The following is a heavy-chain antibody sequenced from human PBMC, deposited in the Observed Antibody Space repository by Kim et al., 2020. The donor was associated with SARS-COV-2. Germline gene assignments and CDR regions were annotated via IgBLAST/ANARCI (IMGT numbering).Heavy chain of an antibody. D-gene: IGHD2-2*01. Sequence: SETLSLTCAVYGGSFSGYYWSWIRQPPGKGLEWIGEINHSGSTNYNPSLKSRVTISVDTSKNQFSLKLSSVTAADTAVYYCARGVPLVVPAYYYGMDVWGQGTTVTVSS. V-gene: IGHV4-34*01. CDR3: ARGVPLVVPAYYYGMDV. J-gene: IGHJ6*02. CDR2: INHSGST. CDR1: GGSFSGYY.